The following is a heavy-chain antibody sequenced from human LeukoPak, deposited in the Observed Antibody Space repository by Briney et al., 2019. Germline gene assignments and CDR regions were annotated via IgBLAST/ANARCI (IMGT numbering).Heavy chain of an antibody. CDR3: ARASGWYDSSGYQYYFDY. CDR2: IYYSGST. CDR1: GGSISSSSYY. D-gene: IGHD3-22*01. Sequence: SETLSLTCTVSGGSISSSSYYWGWIRQPPGKGLEWFGSIYYSGSTYYNPSLKSRVTISVDTSKNQFSLKLSSVTAADTAVYYCARASGWYDSSGYQYYFDYWGQGTLVTVSS. V-gene: IGHV4-39*07. J-gene: IGHJ4*02.